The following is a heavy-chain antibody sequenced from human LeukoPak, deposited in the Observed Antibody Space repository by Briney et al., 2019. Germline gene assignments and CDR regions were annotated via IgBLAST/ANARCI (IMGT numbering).Heavy chain of an antibody. J-gene: IGHJ4*02. D-gene: IGHD2-21*01. Sequence: GGSLRLSCAASGFTFSNYWMHWVRQAPGKGLVWVSRIRTDGGLTNYADSVKGRFTISRDNAKNTLYLQMNSLRAEDTAVYYCARPAADCGGDCYWAFDYWGQGTLVTVSS. CDR3: ARPAADCGGDCYWAFDY. CDR1: GFTFSNYW. CDR2: IRTDGGLT. V-gene: IGHV3-74*01.